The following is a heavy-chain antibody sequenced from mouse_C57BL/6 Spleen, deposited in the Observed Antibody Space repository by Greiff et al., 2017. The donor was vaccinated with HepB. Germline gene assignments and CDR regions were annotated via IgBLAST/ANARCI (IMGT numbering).Heavy chain of an antibody. CDR1: GYAFSSYW. D-gene: IGHD1-1*01. CDR2: IDPGDGDT. V-gene: IGHV1-80*01. CDR3: ARFATGVAPDFED. Sequence: QVQLQQSGAELVKPGASVKISCKASGYAFSSYWMNWVKQRPGKGLEWIGKIDPGDGDTNYNGKFKGKATLTADKSSSTAYMQLSSLTSEDSAVYFCARFATGVAPDFEDWGKGTTVTVAS. J-gene: IGHJ1*03.